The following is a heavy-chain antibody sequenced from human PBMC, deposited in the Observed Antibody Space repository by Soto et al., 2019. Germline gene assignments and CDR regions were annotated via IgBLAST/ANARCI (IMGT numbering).Heavy chain of an antibody. CDR2: INGRGNYI. D-gene: IGHD1-26*01. CDR1: GFTFSTYN. V-gene: IGHV3-21*01. CDR3: AREDGIVGATSAFDY. J-gene: IGHJ4*02. Sequence: EVLLVESGGGLVKPGGSLRLSCAASGFTFSTYNMNWVRQAPGEGLEWVSSINGRGNYIYYTDAVKGRFTISRDNAKTSLYLQMNSLRAEDTAVYYCAREDGIVGATSAFDYWGQGTLVTVSS.